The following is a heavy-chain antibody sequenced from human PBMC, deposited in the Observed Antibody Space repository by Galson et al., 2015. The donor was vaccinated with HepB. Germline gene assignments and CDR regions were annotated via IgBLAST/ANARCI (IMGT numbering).Heavy chain of an antibody. V-gene: IGHV1-58*02. D-gene: IGHD6-13*01. CDR1: GFTFTSSA. J-gene: IGHJ4*02. Sequence: SVKVSCKASGFTFTSSAMQWVRQARGQRLEWIGWIVVGSGNTNYAQKFQERVTITRDMSTSTAYMELSSLRSEDTAVYYCAAATYSSSWYTGDYWGQGTLVTVSS. CDR3: AAATYSSSWYTGDY. CDR2: IVVGSGNT.